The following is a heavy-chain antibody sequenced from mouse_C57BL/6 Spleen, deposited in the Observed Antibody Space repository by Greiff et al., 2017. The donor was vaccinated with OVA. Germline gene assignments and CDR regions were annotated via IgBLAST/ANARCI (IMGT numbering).Heavy chain of an antibody. D-gene: IGHD1-1*01. J-gene: IGHJ4*01. CDR1: GYTFTSYW. V-gene: IGHV1-52*01. CDR3: AREGSSYPHYYAMDY. CDR2: IDPSDSET. Sequence: VQLQQPGAELVRPGSSVKLSCKASGYTFTSYWMHWVKLRPIQGLEWIGNIDPSDSETHYNQKFKDKATLTVDKSSSTAYMQLSSLTSEDSAVYYCAREGSSYPHYYAMDYWGQGTSVTVSS.